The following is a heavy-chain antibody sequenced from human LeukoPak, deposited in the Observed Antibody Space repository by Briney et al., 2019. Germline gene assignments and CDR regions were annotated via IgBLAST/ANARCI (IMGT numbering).Heavy chain of an antibody. V-gene: IGHV1-18*01. D-gene: IGHD1-20*01. CDR3: ASYITGTTVSHDAVDI. J-gene: IGHJ3*02. CDR2: ISAYNGNT. Sequence: GASVKVSCKASGYTFTSYGISWVRQAPGQGLEWMGWISAYNGNTNYAQKLQGSVTMTTDTSTSTAYMELRGLRSDDTAVYYCASYITGTTVSHDAVDIWGQGTMVTVSS. CDR1: GYTFTSYG.